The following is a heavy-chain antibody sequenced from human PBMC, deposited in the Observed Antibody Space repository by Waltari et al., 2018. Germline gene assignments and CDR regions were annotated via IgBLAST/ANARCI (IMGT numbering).Heavy chain of an antibody. CDR3: AREEPTGVVAASNWFDP. V-gene: IGHV4-38-2*02. J-gene: IGHJ5*02. CDR2: IYHSGST. Sequence: QVQLQESGPGLVKPSETLSLTCAVSGYSISSGYYWGWIRQPPGKGLEWIGSIYHSGSTYYNPSLKSRVTISVDTSKNQFSLKLSSVTAADTAVYYCAREEPTGVVAASNWFDPWGQGTLVTVSS. CDR1: GYSISSGYY. D-gene: IGHD2-15*01.